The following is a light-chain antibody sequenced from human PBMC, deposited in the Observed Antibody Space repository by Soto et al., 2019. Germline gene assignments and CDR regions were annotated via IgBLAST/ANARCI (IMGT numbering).Light chain of an antibody. V-gene: IGLV1-47*01. CDR3: WSYAGNTIFV. CDR1: SSNIGSNY. Sequence: QSVLTQPPSASGTPGQRVTISCSGSSSNIGSNYVYWYHQLPGTAPKLVIYRNNQRPSGVPDRISGSKSGTSASLAISGLRSEDEADYYCWSYAGNTIFVFGGGTKLTVL. J-gene: IGLJ2*01. CDR2: RNN.